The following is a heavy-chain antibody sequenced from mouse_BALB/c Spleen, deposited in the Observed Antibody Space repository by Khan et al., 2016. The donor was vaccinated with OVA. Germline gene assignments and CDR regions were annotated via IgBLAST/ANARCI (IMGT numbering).Heavy chain of an antibody. CDR1: GYTFINYW. CDR3: ERRGLRWDFDY. V-gene: IGHV1-7*01. CDR2: INPNTGYT. J-gene: IGHJ2*02. D-gene: IGHD1-1*02. Sequence: QIQLVQSGAELAKPGASVKMSCKASGYTFINYWILWVKQRPGQGLEWIGYINPNTGYTEYNQNFKDQATLTANKSSSTVYMQLSSLTSEDSAVYYCERRGLRWDFDYGGQGTSLTVSS.